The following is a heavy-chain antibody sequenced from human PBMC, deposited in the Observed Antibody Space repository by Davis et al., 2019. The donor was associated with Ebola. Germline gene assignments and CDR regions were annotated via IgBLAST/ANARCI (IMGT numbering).Heavy chain of an antibody. CDR3: ARVGSDGDDGYFDAFDI. CDR2: IYSGGSA. J-gene: IGHJ3*02. Sequence: SETLSLTCAVSGDSIKNTHWWGWVRQSPGKELEWIGYIYSGGSAYYNPSLKSRVTMSVDTSKKQFSLNLHSVTAADTAFYYCARVGSDGDDGYFDAFDIWGHGAMVTVSS. D-gene: IGHD4-17*01. CDR1: GDSIKNTHW. V-gene: IGHV4-28*03.